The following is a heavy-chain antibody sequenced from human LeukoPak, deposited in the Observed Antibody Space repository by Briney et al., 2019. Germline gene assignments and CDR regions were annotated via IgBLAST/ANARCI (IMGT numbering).Heavy chain of an antibody. Sequence: PSETLSLTCAVSGGSISSYYWSWIRQPPGKGLEWIGYIYYSGSTNYNPSLKSRVTISVDTSKNQFSLKLSSVTAADTAVYYCARDPGLGPPVDFWSGNVAFDIWGQGTMVTVSS. CDR3: ARDPGLGPPVDFWSGNVAFDI. J-gene: IGHJ3*02. CDR2: IYYSGST. D-gene: IGHD3-3*01. CDR1: GGSISSYY. V-gene: IGHV4-59*01.